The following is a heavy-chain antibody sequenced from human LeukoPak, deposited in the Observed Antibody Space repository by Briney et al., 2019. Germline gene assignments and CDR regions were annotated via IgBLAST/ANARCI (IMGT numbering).Heavy chain of an antibody. CDR2: IYHSGST. D-gene: IGHD3-22*01. V-gene: IGHV4-4*02. J-gene: IGHJ4*02. CDR3: ARGLAANYYDTGGHGD. CDR1: GGSIISNNW. Sequence: TSGTLSLTCAVSGGSIISNNWWSWVRPPPGKGLEWVGEIYHSGSTNYNPSLKSRVTMSVDKSKNQFSLKVTSVTAADTAVYYCARGLAANYYDTGGHGDWGRGTLVIVSS.